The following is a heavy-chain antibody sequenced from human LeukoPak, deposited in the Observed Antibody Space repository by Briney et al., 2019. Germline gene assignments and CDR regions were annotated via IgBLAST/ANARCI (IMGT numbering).Heavy chain of an antibody. CDR3: ARDCDRSGYYCY. J-gene: IGHJ4*02. V-gene: IGHV1-18*01. D-gene: IGHD3-22*01. CDR1: GYSFTNYG. CDR2: ISAYNGNP. Sequence: ASVQVSFRASGYSFTNYGISWVRQAPGQGLEWMGWISAYNGNPNYAQKLQGRVTMTTDTSTSTAYMELRSLRSDDTAVYYCARDCDRSGYYCYWGQGTLVTVSS.